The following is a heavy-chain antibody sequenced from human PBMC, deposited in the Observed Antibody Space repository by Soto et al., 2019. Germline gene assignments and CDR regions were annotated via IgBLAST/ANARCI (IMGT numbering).Heavy chain of an antibody. J-gene: IGHJ4*02. CDR1: GYPLTSNY. Sequence: QVQLVQSGAEVKKPGASVKVSCTASGYPLTSNYIHWVRQAPGEGLEWMGKINPSGGTTRYGQKFQGRVTMTRDTATSTVYMEMSSLRSEDPAVCYCARGEPHSSGWNFDYWGQGTLVIVSP. V-gene: IGHV1-46*01. D-gene: IGHD6-19*01. CDR2: INPSGGTT. CDR3: ARGEPHSSGWNFDY.